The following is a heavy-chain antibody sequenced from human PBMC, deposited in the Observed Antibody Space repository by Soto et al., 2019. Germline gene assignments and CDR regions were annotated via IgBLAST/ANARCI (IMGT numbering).Heavy chain of an antibody. CDR3: ARVREKVPAAPTGHYYYYGMDV. Sequence: PGRYLRLSGAASGFTFSSYAMHWVRQAPGKGLEWVAVISYDGSNKYYADSVKSRFTISRDNSKNTLYLQMNSLRAEDTAVYYCARVREKVPAAPTGHYYYYGMDVWGQGTTVTVSS. J-gene: IGHJ6*02. V-gene: IGHV3-30-3*01. CDR1: GFTFSSYA. CDR2: ISYDGSNK. D-gene: IGHD2-2*01.